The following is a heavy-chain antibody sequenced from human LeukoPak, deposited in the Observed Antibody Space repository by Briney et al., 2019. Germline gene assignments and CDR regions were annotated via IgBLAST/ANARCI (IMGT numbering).Heavy chain of an antibody. V-gene: IGHV3-74*01. CDR1: GFTFSDYW. CDR2: INNDGSNT. CDR3: AKHYDIHLNWFDP. D-gene: IGHD3-9*01. J-gene: IGHJ5*02. Sequence: PGGSLKLSCAASGFTFSDYWMHWVRQVPGKGLLWVSRINNDGSNTNYADSVKGRFTISRDNSKNTLYLQMNSLRAEDTAVYYCAKHYDIHLNWFDPWGQGTLVTVSS.